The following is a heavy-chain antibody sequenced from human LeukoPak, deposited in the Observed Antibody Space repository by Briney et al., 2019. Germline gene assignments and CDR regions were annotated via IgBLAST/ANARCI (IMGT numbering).Heavy chain of an antibody. CDR3: AYYYDSSGYYSGYFQH. Sequence: GGSLRLSCAASGFTFSSYAMSWVRQAPGKGLEWVSAISGSGGSTYYADSVKGRFTISRDNSKNTLYLQMNSLRAKDTAVYYCAYYYDSSGYYSGYFQHWGQGTLVTVSS. D-gene: IGHD3-22*01. V-gene: IGHV3-23*01. CDR2: ISGSGGST. CDR1: GFTFSSYA. J-gene: IGHJ1*01.